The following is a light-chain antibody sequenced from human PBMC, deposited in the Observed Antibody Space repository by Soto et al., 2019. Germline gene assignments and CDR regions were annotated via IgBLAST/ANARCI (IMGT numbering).Light chain of an antibody. Sequence: QMTQSPSSLSALKGXKIINPCRSSRDVGSDVSWYEQQPGKAPQILIFGAHTLQTGVASRFSGSGSATDFTLTISSLQPEDSAAYYCLEDYNYPFPFGQGSKV. CDR1: RDVGSD. CDR3: LEDYNYPFP. J-gene: IGKJ2*01. CDR2: GAH. V-gene: IGKV1-6*01.